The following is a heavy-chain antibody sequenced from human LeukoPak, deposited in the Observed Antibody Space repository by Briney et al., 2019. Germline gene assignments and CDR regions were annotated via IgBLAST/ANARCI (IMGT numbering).Heavy chain of an antibody. J-gene: IGHJ6*03. CDR2: IRYDGSNK. CDR1: GFTFSSYG. CDR3: AKAGSSWYYDYMDV. D-gene: IGHD6-13*01. Sequence: GGSLRLSCAASGFTFSSYGMHWVRQAPGKGLEWVAFIRYDGSNKYYADSVKGRFTISRDNSKNTLYLQMNSLRAEDTAVYYCAKAGSSWYYDYMDVWGKGTTVTISS. V-gene: IGHV3-30*02.